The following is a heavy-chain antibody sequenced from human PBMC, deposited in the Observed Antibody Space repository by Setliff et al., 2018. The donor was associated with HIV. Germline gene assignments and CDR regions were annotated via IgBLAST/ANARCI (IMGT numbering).Heavy chain of an antibody. CDR3: ARHAAGPDGPFDY. J-gene: IGHJ4*02. CDR2: IYHTGST. D-gene: IGHD2-2*01. Sequence: SETLSLTCAASGYSINSGFSRAWIRQPPGQGPQWIGSIYHTGSTYYNPSLKSRVTISVDTSKNQFSLKLSSVIAADTAVYYCARHAAGPDGPFDYWGQGTLVTVSS. CDR1: GYSINSGFS. V-gene: IGHV4-38-2*01.